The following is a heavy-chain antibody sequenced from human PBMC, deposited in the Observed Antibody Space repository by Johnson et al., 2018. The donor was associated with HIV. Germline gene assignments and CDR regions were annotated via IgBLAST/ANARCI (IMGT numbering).Heavy chain of an antibody. Sequence: VQLVESGGGLVQPGGSLRLSCAASGFTFSSYWMSWVRQAPGKGLEWVANIKQDGSEKYYVDSVKGRFTISRDNAKNSLYLQRNSLRAEDTAVYYCAREFYDSSGWIPLDAFDIWGQGTMVTVSS. V-gene: IGHV3-7*01. CDR1: GFTFSSYW. D-gene: IGHD3-22*01. J-gene: IGHJ3*02. CDR2: IKQDGSEK. CDR3: AREFYDSSGWIPLDAFDI.